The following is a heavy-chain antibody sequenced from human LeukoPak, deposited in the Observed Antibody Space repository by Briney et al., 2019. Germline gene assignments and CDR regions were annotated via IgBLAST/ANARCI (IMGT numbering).Heavy chain of an antibody. CDR3: ARDPYSGTYGDTYYYMDV. D-gene: IGHD1-26*01. J-gene: IGHJ6*03. V-gene: IGHV3-11*04. Sequence: GGSLRLSCAASGFTFSDYYMSWIRQAPGKALEWVSYVSSGSSTIYYADSVKGRFTVSRDNGKRSLYLQMNSLRAEDTAVYYCARDPYSGTYGDTYYYMDVWGKGTTVTISS. CDR2: VSSGSSTI. CDR1: GFTFSDYY.